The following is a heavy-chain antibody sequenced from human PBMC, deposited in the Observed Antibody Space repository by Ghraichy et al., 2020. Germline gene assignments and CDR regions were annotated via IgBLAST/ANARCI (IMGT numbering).Heavy chain of an antibody. J-gene: IGHJ4*02. CDR3: ATNGGWGAYRQYDY. CDR1: GFTFNNYA. D-gene: IGHD3-16*01. CDR2: ISGSGDNI. V-gene: IGHV3-23*01. Sequence: GGSLRLSCSASGFTFNNYAMSWVRQAPGKGLEWVSSISGSGDNIYYTDSVKGRFTISRDNSKNTLYLQMNSLRAEDTAVYYCATNGGWGAYRQYDYWGQGTLATVSS.